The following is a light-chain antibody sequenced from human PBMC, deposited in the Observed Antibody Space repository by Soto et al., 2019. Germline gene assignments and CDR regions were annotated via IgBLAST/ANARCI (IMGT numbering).Light chain of an antibody. Sequence: EIVMTQSPATPSVSPGERATLSCRASQSVSSNSAWYQQKPGQAPRLLIYGASTRATGIPARFSGSGSGTEFTLTISSLQSEDFAVYYCHQYNNWPYTFGQGTKLEI. V-gene: IGKV3-15*01. J-gene: IGKJ2*01. CDR1: QSVSSN. CDR3: HQYNNWPYT. CDR2: GAS.